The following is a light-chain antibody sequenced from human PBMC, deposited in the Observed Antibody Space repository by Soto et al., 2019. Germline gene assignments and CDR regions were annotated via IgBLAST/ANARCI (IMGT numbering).Light chain of an antibody. Sequence: EVVLTQSPGTLSLSPGERVTLSCRASQSVASSYLAWYQQKPGRAPRLLFYSASSRATGIPDRFSGSGSGTDFTLTISRLEPEDFAVYYCQQYETSPRTFGQGTKVEI. V-gene: IGKV3-20*01. CDR2: SAS. CDR3: QQYETSPRT. CDR1: QSVASSY. J-gene: IGKJ1*01.